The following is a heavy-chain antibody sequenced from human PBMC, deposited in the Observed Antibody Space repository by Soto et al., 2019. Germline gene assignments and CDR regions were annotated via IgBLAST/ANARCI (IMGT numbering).Heavy chain of an antibody. V-gene: IGHV3-30*18. CDR1: RFTISGHA. CDR3: ANSEARQWLDLDY. J-gene: IGHJ4*02. D-gene: IGHD6-19*01. CDR2: ISYDGSNK. Sequence: VGSLRLSCAASRFTISGHAMHWVRQAPGKGLEWLAIISYDGSNKYYADSVKGRFTISRDNSKNTLYLQMNSLRAEDTAVHHSANSEARQWLDLDYWGQGTLVTVSP.